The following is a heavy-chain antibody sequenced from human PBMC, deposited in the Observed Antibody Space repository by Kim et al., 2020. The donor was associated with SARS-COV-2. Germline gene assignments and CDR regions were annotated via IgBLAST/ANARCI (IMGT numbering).Heavy chain of an antibody. V-gene: IGHV3-23*01. CDR3: AKSVGGAAAFDY. Sequence: TSYADSVRGRFTISRDNSKRTLFLEMNRLRAEDTAVYYCAKSVGGAAAFDYWGQGTQVTVSS. J-gene: IGHJ4*02. D-gene: IGHD6-13*01. CDR2: T.